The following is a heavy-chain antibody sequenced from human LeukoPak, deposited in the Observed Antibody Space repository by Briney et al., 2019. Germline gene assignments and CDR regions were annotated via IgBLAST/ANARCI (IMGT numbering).Heavy chain of an antibody. CDR3: ARGQAYYYDSSGYFS. D-gene: IGHD3-22*01. V-gene: IGHV1-69*05. J-gene: IGHJ5*02. CDR1: GGTFSSYA. CDR2: IIPIFGTA. Sequence: ASVKVSCKASGGTFSSYAISWLRQAPGQGLEWMGGIIPIFGTANYAQKFQGRVTITTDESTSTAYMELSSLRSEDTAVYYCARGQAYYYDSSGYFSWGQGTLVTVSS.